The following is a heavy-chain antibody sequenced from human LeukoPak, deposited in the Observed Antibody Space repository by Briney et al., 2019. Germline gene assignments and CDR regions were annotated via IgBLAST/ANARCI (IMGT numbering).Heavy chain of an antibody. CDR3: ARSIAVAGSRGSNYYYYGMDV. D-gene: IGHD6-19*01. CDR2: IYPGDSDT. Sequence: GESLQISCKGSGYSFTSYWIGWVRQMPGKGLEWMGIIYPGDSDTRYSPSFQGQVTISADKSISTAYLQWSSLKASDTAMYYCARSIAVAGSRGSNYYYYGMDVWGQGTTVTVSS. V-gene: IGHV5-51*01. CDR1: GYSFTSYW. J-gene: IGHJ6*02.